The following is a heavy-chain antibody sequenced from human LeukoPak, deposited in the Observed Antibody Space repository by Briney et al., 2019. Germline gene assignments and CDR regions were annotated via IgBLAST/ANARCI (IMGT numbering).Heavy chain of an antibody. CDR3: ARSGTTVTGFDY. Sequence: SETLSLTCTVSGGSISTYYWNWIRQPPGKGLEWIGYIYYSGSTYYNPSLKSRVTISVDTSKNQFSLKLSSVTAADTAVYYCARSGTTVTGFDYWGQGTLVTVSS. D-gene: IGHD4-17*01. CDR1: GGSISTYY. V-gene: IGHV4-59*06. J-gene: IGHJ4*02. CDR2: IYYSGST.